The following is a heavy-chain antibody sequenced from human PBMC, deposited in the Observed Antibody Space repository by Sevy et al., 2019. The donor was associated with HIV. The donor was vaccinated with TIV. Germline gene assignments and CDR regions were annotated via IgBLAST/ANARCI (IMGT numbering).Heavy chain of an antibody. CDR2: IYYSGST. CDR1: GGSISSYY. D-gene: IGHD3-10*01. V-gene: IGHV4-59*01. J-gene: IGHJ6*02. Sequence: SETLSLTCTVSGGSISSYYWSWIRQPPGKGLEWIGYIYYSGSTNYNPSLKSRVTISVDTSKNQFSLKLSSLTAADTAGFYCAGANPRLYGSGSYRLYYYYGMDVWGQGTTVTVSS. CDR3: AGANPRLYGSGSYRLYYYYGMDV.